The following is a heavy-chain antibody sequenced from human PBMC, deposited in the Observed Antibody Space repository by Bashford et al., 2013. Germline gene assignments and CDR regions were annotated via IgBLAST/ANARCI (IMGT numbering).Heavy chain of an antibody. V-gene: IGHV4-34*01. D-gene: IGHD3-22*01. Sequence: SETLSLTCAVYGGSFSGYYWSWIRQPPGKGLEWIGEINHSGSTNYNPSLKSRVTISVDTSKNQFSLKLSSVTAADTAVYYCARAYDSSGYYYYYYGMDVWGQGTTVTVSS. CDR3: ARAYDSSGYYYYYYGMDV. J-gene: IGHJ6*02. CDR2: INHSGST. CDR1: GGSFSGYY.